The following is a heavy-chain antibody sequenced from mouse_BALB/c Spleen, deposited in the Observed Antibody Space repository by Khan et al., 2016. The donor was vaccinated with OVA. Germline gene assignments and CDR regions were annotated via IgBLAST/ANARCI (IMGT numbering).Heavy chain of an antibody. Sequence: QIQLVQSGPELKKPGETVKISCKASGYTFTNYGMNWVQQAPGKGLKWMGWINTYTGEPTSADDFKGRFVFSLETSASTAYLQISNLKNEDMTTYFVARISSYWYSDGWGAGTTVTVSS. CDR1: GYTFTNYG. J-gene: IGHJ1*01. D-gene: IGHD6-2*01. CDR2: INTYTGEP. V-gene: IGHV9-1*02. CDR3: ARISSYWYSDG.